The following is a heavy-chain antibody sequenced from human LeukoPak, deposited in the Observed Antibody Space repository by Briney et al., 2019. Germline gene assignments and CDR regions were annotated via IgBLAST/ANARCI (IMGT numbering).Heavy chain of an antibody. CDR3: ARHLRVGAVYPFDP. Sequence: GESLKISCKGSGYSFSSYWISWVRQMPGKGLEWMGSIDPSDSYTNCSPSFQGHVTISTDKSISTAYLQWSSLRASDTAMYYCARHLRVGAVYPFDPWGQGTLVTVSS. V-gene: IGHV5-10-1*01. J-gene: IGHJ5*02. D-gene: IGHD3-3*01. CDR1: GYSFSSYW. CDR2: IDPSDSYT.